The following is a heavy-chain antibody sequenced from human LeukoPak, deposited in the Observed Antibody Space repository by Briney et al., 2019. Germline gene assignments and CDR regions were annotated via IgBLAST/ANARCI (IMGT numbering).Heavy chain of an antibody. V-gene: IGHV4-34*01. CDR3: ASVRHDPLEYYYYIDV. Sequence: PSETLSLTCAVYGDSLSRYYWTWIRQPPGKGLEWLGEINPSGSPDYNPSLKGRATISVDTSKNQFSLRLTSVTAADTAVYYCASVRHDPLEYYYYIDVWGKGTTVTGSS. CDR2: INPSGSP. D-gene: IGHD2/OR15-2a*01. CDR1: GDSLSRYY. J-gene: IGHJ6*03.